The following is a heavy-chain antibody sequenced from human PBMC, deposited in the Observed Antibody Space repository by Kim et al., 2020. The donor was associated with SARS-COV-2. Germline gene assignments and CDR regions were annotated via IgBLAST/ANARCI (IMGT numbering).Heavy chain of an antibody. J-gene: IGHJ4*02. D-gene: IGHD6-19*01. Sequence: GGSLRLSCSASGFTFSSYAMHWVRQAPGKGLEYVSAISSNGGSTYYADSVKGRFTISRDNSKNTLYLQMSSLRAEDTAVYYCVKDGEFGKQWLVRTPFGDYWGQGTLVTVSS. CDR2: ISSNGGST. CDR1: GFTFSSYA. V-gene: IGHV3-64D*06. CDR3: VKDGEFGKQWLVRTPFGDY.